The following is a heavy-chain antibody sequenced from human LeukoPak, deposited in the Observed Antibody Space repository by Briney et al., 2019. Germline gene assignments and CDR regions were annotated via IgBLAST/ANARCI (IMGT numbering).Heavy chain of an antibody. V-gene: IGHV5-51*01. Sequence: GESLKISCKGSGYSFTSYWIGWVRQMPGKGLEWMGIIYPGDSDTRYSPSFQGQVTISTDKSISTAYLQWSSLKASDTAMYYCASNYDSSGYYSLEWPYWGQGTLVTVSS. CDR1: GYSFTSYW. D-gene: IGHD3-22*01. CDR3: ASNYDSSGYYSLEWPY. J-gene: IGHJ4*02. CDR2: IYPGDSDT.